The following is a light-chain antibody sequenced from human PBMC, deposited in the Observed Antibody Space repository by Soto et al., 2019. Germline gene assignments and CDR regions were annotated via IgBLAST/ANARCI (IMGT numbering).Light chain of an antibody. CDR2: DVS. CDR3: SSYTGSAALVI. J-gene: IGLJ2*01. CDR1: SIDVGGYNY. V-gene: IGLV2-14*03. Sequence: QSALTQPASVSGSLGQSITISCTGTSIDVGGYNYVSWYQQHPGQAPKLLMYDVSHRPSGISYRFSGSKSGNTASLTISGLQAEDEADYYCSSYTGSAALVIFGGGTKVTVL.